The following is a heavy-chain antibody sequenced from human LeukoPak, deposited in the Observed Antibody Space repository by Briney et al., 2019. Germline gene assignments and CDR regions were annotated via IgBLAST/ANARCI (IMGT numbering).Heavy chain of an antibody. V-gene: IGHV3-74*01. J-gene: IGHJ3*02. CDR3: ARVDLVVAATYHAFDI. CDR2: INSDGSSA. CDR1: GFTFSSYW. Sequence: PGGSLRLSCAASGFTFSSYWMHWVRQAPGKGLVWVSRINSDGSSATYADSVKGRFTISRDNAKNTLYLQMNSLRAEHTAVYYCARVDLVVAATYHAFDIWGQGTMVTVSS. D-gene: IGHD2-15*01.